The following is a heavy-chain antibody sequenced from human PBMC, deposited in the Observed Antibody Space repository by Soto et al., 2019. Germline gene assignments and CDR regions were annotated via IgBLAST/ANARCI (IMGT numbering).Heavy chain of an antibody. CDR2: INAGNGNT. J-gene: IGHJ6*02. Sequence: ASVKVSCKASGYTFTNYAMHWVRQAPGQRLEWMGWINAGNGNTKYSQKFQGRVTITRDTSASTAYMELSSLRSEDTAVYFCSSASITMLRDPYSVMDFWGQGTTVTVSS. V-gene: IGHV1-3*01. D-gene: IGHD3-10*01. CDR1: GYTFTNYA. CDR3: SSASITMLRDPYSVMDF.